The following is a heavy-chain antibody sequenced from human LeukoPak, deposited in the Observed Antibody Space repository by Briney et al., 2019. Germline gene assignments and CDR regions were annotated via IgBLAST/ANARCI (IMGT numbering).Heavy chain of an antibody. V-gene: IGHV3-33*01. Sequence: GGSLRLSCAASGFTFSSYGMHWVRQAPGKGPEWVAVIWYDGSNKYYADSVKGRFTISRDNSKNTLYLQMNSLRAEDTAVYYCARAPQGASLFDYWGQGTLVTVSS. CDR3: ARAPQGASLFDY. CDR2: IWYDGSNK. J-gene: IGHJ4*02. CDR1: GFTFSSYG.